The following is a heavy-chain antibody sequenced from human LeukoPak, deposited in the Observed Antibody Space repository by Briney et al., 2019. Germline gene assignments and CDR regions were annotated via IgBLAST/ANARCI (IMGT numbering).Heavy chain of an antibody. Sequence: PGGSLRLSCAASGFTFSSYGMHWVRQAPGKGLEGVAFIRYDGSNKYYADSVKGRFTISRDNSKNTLYLQMNSLRAEDTAVYYCAKDQGGESDYWGQGTLVTVSP. J-gene: IGHJ4*02. CDR3: AKDQGGESDY. CDR2: IRYDGSNK. D-gene: IGHD3-16*01. V-gene: IGHV3-30*02. CDR1: GFTFSSYG.